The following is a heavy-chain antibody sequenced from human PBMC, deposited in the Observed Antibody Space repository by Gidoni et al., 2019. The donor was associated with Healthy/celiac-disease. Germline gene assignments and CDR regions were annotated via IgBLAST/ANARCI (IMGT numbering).Heavy chain of an antibody. CDR2: SRSKADGGTT. CDR1: GFTFGDDA. CDR3: TSGGSSWYSDY. J-gene: IGHJ4*02. Sequence: EVQLVESGGGLVKPGRSLRLSCTASGFTFGDDAMSWFRQAPGKGLEWGGFSRSKADGGTTEYAASVKGRFTISRDDSKSIAYLQMNSLKTEDTAVYYCTSGGSSWYSDYWGQGTLVTVSS. D-gene: IGHD6-13*01. V-gene: IGHV3-49*05.